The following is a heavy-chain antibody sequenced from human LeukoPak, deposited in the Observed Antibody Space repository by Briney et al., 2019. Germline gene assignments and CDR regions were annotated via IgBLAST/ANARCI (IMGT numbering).Heavy chain of an antibody. J-gene: IGHJ4*02. CDR3: ARNRGRGLRYYFDY. V-gene: IGHV3-21*01. D-gene: IGHD4-17*01. CDR2: ISSSSSYI. CDR1: GFTFSSYS. Sequence: GGSLRLSCAASGFTFSSYSMNWVRQAPGKGLEWVSSISSSSSYIYYADSVKGRFTISRDNAKNSLYLQMNSLRAEDTAVYYCARNRGRGLRYYFDYWGQGTLVTVS.